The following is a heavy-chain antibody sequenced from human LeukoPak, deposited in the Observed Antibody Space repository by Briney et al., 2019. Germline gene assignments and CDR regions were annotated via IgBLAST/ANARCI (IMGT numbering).Heavy chain of an antibody. CDR1: GFIFSTYW. D-gene: IGHD7-27*01. Sequence: GGSLRLSCAASGFIFSTYWMTWVRQAPGKGLEWVANIKQDGSEKYYVDSVKGRFTISRDNAKDSLYLQMNSLRAEDTAVYYCARGTGTFDYWGQGTLVTVSS. CDR2: IKQDGSEK. V-gene: IGHV3-7*03. CDR3: ARGTGTFDY. J-gene: IGHJ4*02.